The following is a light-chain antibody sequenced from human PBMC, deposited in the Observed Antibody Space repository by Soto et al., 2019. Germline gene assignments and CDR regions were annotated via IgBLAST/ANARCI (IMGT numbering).Light chain of an antibody. CDR2: WAS. CDR3: QQYYSTPPT. V-gene: IGKV4-1*01. J-gene: IGKJ2*01. CDR1: QSVLYGSNSRDY. Sequence: DIVMTQSPDSLAVSLGERATINCKSSQSVLYGSNSRDYLAWYQQRPGQPPKLLIYWASTRESGVPDRFSGSGSGTDFTLTITSLQAEDVEVYYCQQYYSTPPTFGQGTKLEIK.